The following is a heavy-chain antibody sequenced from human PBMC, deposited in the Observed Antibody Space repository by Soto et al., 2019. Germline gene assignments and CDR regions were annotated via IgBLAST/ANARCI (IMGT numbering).Heavy chain of an antibody. CDR2: ISSSSSYI. D-gene: IGHD4-4*01. CDR3: ARDLTTVAPDAFDI. V-gene: IGHV3-21*01. Sequence: GGSVRLSCAASGFTFSSYSMNWVRQAPGKGLEWVSSISSSSSYIYYADSVKGRFTISRDNAKNSLYLQMNSLRAEDTAVYYCARDLTTVAPDAFDIWGQGTMVTVSS. J-gene: IGHJ3*02. CDR1: GFTFSSYS.